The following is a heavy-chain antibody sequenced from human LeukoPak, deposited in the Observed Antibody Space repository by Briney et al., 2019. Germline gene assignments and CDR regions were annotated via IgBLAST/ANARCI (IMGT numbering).Heavy chain of an antibody. CDR3: AKDLGYCSSTSCPTSNWFDP. D-gene: IGHD2-2*01. V-gene: IGHV3-30*18. CDR2: ISYDGSNK. CDR1: GFTFSSYG. Sequence: PGRSLRLSCAASGFTFSSYGMHWVRQAPGKGLEWVAVISYDGSNKYYADPVKGRFTISRDNSKNTLYLQMNSLRAEDTAVYYCAKDLGYCSSTSCPTSNWFDPWGQGTLVTVSS. J-gene: IGHJ5*02.